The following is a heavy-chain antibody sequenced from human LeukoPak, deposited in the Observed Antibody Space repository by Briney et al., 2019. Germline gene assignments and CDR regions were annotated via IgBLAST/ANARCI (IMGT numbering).Heavy chain of an antibody. CDR2: TYYSGST. CDR1: GGSVSSGSYY. D-gene: IGHD4-17*01. V-gene: IGHV4-61*01. J-gene: IGHJ4*02. Sequence: PSETLSLTCTVSGGSVSSGSYYWSWIRQPPGKGLEWIGYTYYSGSTNYNPSLKSRVTISVDTSKNQFSLKLSSVTAADTAVYYCARDSHYGDYTYWGQGTLVTVSS. CDR3: ARDSHYGDYTY.